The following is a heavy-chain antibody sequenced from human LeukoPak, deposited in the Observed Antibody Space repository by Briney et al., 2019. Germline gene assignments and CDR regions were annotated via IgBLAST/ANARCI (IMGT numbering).Heavy chain of an antibody. CDR3: ARTGYYYDSSGYPVDAFDI. D-gene: IGHD3-22*01. CDR2: ISYDGSNK. V-gene: IGHV3-30*03. J-gene: IGHJ3*02. Sequence: GGSLRLSCAASGFTFSSYGMHWVRQAPGKGLEWVAVISYDGSNKYYADSVKGRFTISRDNSKNTLYLQMNSLRAEDTAVYYCARTGYYYDSSGYPVDAFDIWGQGTMVTVSS. CDR1: GFTFSSYG.